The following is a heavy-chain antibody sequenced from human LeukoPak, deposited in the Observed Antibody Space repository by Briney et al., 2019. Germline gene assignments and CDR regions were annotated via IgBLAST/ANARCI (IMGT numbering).Heavy chain of an antibody. D-gene: IGHD3-3*01. V-gene: IGHV4-59*01. CDR1: GGSISSYY. CDR3: ARAGVVSNPNSYWYFDL. Sequence: SETLSPTCTVSGGSISSYYWSWIRQPPGKGLEWIGYIYYSESTNYNPSLESRVTISVDTSKNQFSLKLSSVTAADTAVYYCARAGVVSNPNSYWYFDLWGRGTLVTVSS. J-gene: IGHJ2*01. CDR2: IYYSEST.